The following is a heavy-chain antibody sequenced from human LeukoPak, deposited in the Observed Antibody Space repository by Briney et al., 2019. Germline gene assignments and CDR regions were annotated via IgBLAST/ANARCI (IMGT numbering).Heavy chain of an antibody. D-gene: IGHD3-9*01. J-gene: IGHJ4*02. CDR1: RGSFSGYY. Sequence: SETLSLTCAVYRGSFSGYYWTWIRQSPGQGLEWIGEINHSGTTKYTPSLKSRVTISIDTSKKQFSLKLSSVTAADTAVYYCARGPTIDYDILTGYYYFDYWGQGTLVTVSS. V-gene: IGHV4-34*01. CDR2: INHSGTT. CDR3: ARGPTIDYDILTGYYYFDY.